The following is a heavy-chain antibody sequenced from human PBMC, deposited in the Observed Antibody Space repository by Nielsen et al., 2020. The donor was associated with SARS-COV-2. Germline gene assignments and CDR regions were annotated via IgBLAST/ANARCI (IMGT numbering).Heavy chain of an antibody. Sequence: GGSLRLSCAASGFTFSSYSMNWVRQAPGKGLEWVSYISSSSSTIYYADSVKGRFTISRDNAKNSLYLQMNSLRDEDTAVYYCARDSRLGYCSSTSCYPGGDAFDIWGQGTMVTVSS. V-gene: IGHV3-48*02. CDR1: GFTFSSYS. J-gene: IGHJ3*02. CDR2: ISSSSSTI. CDR3: ARDSRLGYCSSTSCYPGGDAFDI. D-gene: IGHD2-2*01.